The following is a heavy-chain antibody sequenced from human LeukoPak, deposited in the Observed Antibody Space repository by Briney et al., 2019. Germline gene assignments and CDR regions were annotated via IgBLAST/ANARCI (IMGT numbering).Heavy chain of an antibody. CDR2: INTNTGNP. Sequence: ASVKVSCKASGYTFTSYAMNWVRQAPGQGLEWMGWINTNTGNPTYAQGFTGRFVFSLDTSVSTAYLQISSLKAEDTAVYYCARDGRSLYDILTGRFDYWGQGTLVTVSS. CDR1: GYTFTSYA. D-gene: IGHD3-9*01. CDR3: ARDGRSLYDILTGRFDY. J-gene: IGHJ4*02. V-gene: IGHV7-4-1*02.